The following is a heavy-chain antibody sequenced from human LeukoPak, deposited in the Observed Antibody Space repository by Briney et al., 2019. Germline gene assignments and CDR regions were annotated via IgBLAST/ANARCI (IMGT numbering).Heavy chain of an antibody. CDR1: GDSVSSNSGG. D-gene: IGHD2-15*01. Sequence: SQTLSLTCAISGDSVSSNSGGWNWIRQSPSRGLEWLGRTYYNSKWYNDYAVSVKSRITINPDTSKNQFSLQLNSVTPEDTAVYYCASQERYCSGGSCYNWFDPWGQGTLVTVSS. J-gene: IGHJ5*02. V-gene: IGHV6-1*01. CDR3: ASQERYCSGGSCYNWFDP. CDR2: TYYNSKWYN.